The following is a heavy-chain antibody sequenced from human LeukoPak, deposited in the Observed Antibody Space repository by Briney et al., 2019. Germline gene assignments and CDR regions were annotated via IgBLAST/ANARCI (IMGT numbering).Heavy chain of an antibody. CDR1: GITFSSLW. CDR3: AKPDIIAPHEN. Sequence: GGSLRLSCAASGITFSSLWMSWFRRAPGKGLEWVADIKHDGSEEHYVASAKGRFTISRDNAKLYLQMNSLRAEDTAVYYCAKPDIIAPHENWGQGTLVTVSS. J-gene: IGHJ4*02. D-gene: IGHD6-13*01. V-gene: IGHV3-7*01. CDR2: IKHDGSEE.